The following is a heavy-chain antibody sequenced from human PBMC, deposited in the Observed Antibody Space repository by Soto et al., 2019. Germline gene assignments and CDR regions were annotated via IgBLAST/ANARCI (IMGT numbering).Heavy chain of an antibody. CDR1: GFTFSNAW. J-gene: IGHJ5*01. Sequence: GGSLRLSCVASGFTFSNAWINWVRQAPGKGLEWVGRIKSKTDGGTTDYAEPVKGRFAISRDDSNNMVYLQMNSLKIEGTAFYYCTTDSYSTIIIVRFDYWGHGTLVTAPQ. D-gene: IGHD3-22*01. CDR2: IKSKTDGGTT. V-gene: IGHV3-15*07. CDR3: TTDSYSTIIIVRFDY.